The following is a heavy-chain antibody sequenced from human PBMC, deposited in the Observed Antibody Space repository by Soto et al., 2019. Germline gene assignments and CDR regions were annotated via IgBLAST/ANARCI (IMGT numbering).Heavy chain of an antibody. V-gene: IGHV3-33*01. Sequence: QVQLVESGGGVVQPGRSLRLSCAASGFTFSSYGMHWVRQAPGKGLEWVAVIWYDGTNKYCADSVKGRFTISRDNSKSTLFLQMNSLRAEDTAVYYCARDRDPVQWLTTNFFAYWVQGTLVTVSS. CDR3: ARDRDPVQWLTTNFFAY. CDR1: GFTFSSYG. D-gene: IGHD6-19*01. J-gene: IGHJ4*02. CDR2: IWYDGTNK.